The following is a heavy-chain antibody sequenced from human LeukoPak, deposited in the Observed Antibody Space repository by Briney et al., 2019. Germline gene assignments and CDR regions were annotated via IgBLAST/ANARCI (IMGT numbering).Heavy chain of an antibody. CDR3: ARAAPLHVLRFLEWSDY. J-gene: IGHJ4*02. CDR2: TTSSSSYI. CDR1: GFTFSSYS. V-gene: IGHV3-21*01. D-gene: IGHD3-3*01. Sequence: GGSLRLSCAVSGFTFSSYSMNWVRQAPGKGLEWVSSTTSSSSYIYYAASVTGRFTISRDNAKSSLYLQMNSLRAEDTAVYYCARAAPLHVLRFLEWSDYWGQGTLVTVSS.